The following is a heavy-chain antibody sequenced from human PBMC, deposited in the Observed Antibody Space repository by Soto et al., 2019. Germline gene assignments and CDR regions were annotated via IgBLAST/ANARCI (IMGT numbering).Heavy chain of an antibody. V-gene: IGHV2-26*01. Sequence: GXGPTLATPRETLTLTCTVSGFSLSTGRMGVSWIRQPPGKALEWLAHIFSDNERSYSTSMQGRLTISKDPSGSQVVLSMTNLDPVDTGTYYCVRMNADSYQFYYAMDVWGQGTTVTVSS. CDR1: GFSLSTGRMG. J-gene: IGHJ6*02. CDR3: VRMNADSYQFYYAMDV. D-gene: IGHD4-17*01. CDR2: IFSDNER.